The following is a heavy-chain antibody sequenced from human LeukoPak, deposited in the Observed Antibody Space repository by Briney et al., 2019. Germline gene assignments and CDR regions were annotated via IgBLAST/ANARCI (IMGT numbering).Heavy chain of an antibody. Sequence: ASVKVSCKASGYTFTGYYMHWVRQAPGQGLERMGWINPNSGGTNYAQKFQGWVTMTRDTSISTAHMELSRLRSDDTAVYYCARAYSSSWYFYLDYWGQGTLVTVSS. CDR2: INPNSGGT. CDR1: GYTFTGYY. J-gene: IGHJ4*02. CDR3: ARAYSSSWYFYLDY. V-gene: IGHV1-2*04. D-gene: IGHD6-13*01.